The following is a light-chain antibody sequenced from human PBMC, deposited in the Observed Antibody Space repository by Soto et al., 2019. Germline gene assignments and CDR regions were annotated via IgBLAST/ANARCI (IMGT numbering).Light chain of an antibody. V-gene: IGKV3-11*01. CDR3: QQRSDSIT. J-gene: IGKJ5*01. CDR2: DAS. CDR1: HSVTTH. Sequence: ELVLTQSPHTLSLSPGERPTLSCWASHSVTTHVAWFQQRPRQTPRXLIYDASTRAPGIPARFSGRGSGADFTPTISSLDPEFFAVYCWQQRSDSITFGQGTRLDIK.